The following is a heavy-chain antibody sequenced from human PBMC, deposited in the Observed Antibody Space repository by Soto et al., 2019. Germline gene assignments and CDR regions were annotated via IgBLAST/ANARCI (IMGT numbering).Heavy chain of an antibody. CDR2: ISAYNGNT. V-gene: IGHV1-18*01. Sequence: QVQLVQSGAEVKKPGASVKVSCKASGYTFTSYGISWVRQAPGQGLEWMGWISAYNGNTNYAQKLQGRVTMTTDTPSSTAYMELRSLSSDDTDVYYCARGVLGAAAGPWGQGTLVTVSS. CDR3: ARGVLGAAAGP. CDR1: GYTFTSYG. J-gene: IGHJ5*02. D-gene: IGHD6-25*01.